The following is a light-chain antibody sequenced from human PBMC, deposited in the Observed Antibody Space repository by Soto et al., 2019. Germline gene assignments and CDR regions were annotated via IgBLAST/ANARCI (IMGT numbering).Light chain of an antibody. J-gene: IGKJ1*01. CDR3: QQYYSYPPWT. CDR1: QTISSW. Sequence: DIQMTQSPSTLSGSVGDRVTITCRASQTISSWLAWYQQKPGEAPKLLIYKASTLQSGVPSRFSGSGSGTDFTLTISCLQSEDFATYYCQQYYSYPPWTFGQGTKVDIK. CDR2: KAS. V-gene: IGKV1-5*03.